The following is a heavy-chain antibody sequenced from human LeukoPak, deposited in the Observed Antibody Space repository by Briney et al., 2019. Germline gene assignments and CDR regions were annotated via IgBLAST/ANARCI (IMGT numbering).Heavy chain of an antibody. J-gene: IGHJ4*02. CDR1: GFTFSSYA. CDR3: AKDQGSSSWDPSDY. CDR2: ISGSGGST. D-gene: IGHD6-13*01. V-gene: IGHV3-23*01. Sequence: GGSLRLSCAASGFTFSSYAMSWVRQAPGKGLEWVSAISGSGGSTYYADSVKGRFTISRDSSKNTLYLQMNSLRAEDTAVYYCAKDQGSSSWDPSDYWGQGTLVTVSS.